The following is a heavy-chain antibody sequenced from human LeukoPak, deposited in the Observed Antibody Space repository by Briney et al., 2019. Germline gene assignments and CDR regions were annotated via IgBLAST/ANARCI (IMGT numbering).Heavy chain of an antibody. CDR2: INHSGST. J-gene: IGHJ4*02. CDR3: ARGIVVVVAATPGYFGY. D-gene: IGHD2-15*01. CDR1: GGSFSGYY. V-gene: IGHV4-34*01. Sequence: SETLSLTCAVYGGSFSGYYWSWIRQPPGKGLEWIGEINHSGSTNYNPSLKSRVTISVDTSKNQFSLKLSSVTAADTAVYYCARGIVVVVAATPGYFGYWGQGTLVTVSS.